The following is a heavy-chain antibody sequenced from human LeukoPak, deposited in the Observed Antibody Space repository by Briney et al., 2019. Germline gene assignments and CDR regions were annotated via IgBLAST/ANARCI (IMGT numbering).Heavy chain of an antibody. V-gene: IGHV4-31*03. Sequence: SETLSLTCTVSGGSISSGGYYWSWIRQHPGKGLEWIGYIYYSGSTYYNPSLKSRVTISVDTSKNQFSLKLSSVTAADTAVYYCARDHDYDGYFDYWGQGTLVTVSS. CDR2: IYYSGST. CDR3: ARDHDYDGYFDY. CDR1: GGSISSGGYY. D-gene: IGHD4-23*01. J-gene: IGHJ4*02.